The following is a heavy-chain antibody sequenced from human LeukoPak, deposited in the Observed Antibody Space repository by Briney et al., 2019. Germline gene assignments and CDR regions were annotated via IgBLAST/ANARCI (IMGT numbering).Heavy chain of an antibody. V-gene: IGHV1-8*01. CDR2: MNPNSGNT. CDR3: ARSTVGYDY. CDR1: GYTFTSYD. D-gene: IGHD4-23*01. J-gene: IGHJ4*02. Sequence: ASVQVSCRASGYTFTSYDINWVRQPTAQGLEWMGWMNPNSGNTGCSQKFQGRVTMTMNTSISTAYMELSSLRSEDTAVYYCARSTVGYDYWGQGTLVTVSS.